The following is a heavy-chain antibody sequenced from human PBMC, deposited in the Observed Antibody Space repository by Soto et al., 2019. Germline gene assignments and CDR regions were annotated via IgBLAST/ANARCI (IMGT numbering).Heavy chain of an antibody. CDR2: ISGSGGST. Sequence: PGGSLRLSCAASGFTFSSYAMSWVRQAPGKGLEWVSAISGSGGSTYYADSMKGRFTISRDNSKNTLYLQMNSLRAEDTAVYYCAKAAEIVVVVAAMLDAFDIWGQGTMVTV. D-gene: IGHD2-15*01. CDR1: GFTFSSYA. V-gene: IGHV3-23*01. J-gene: IGHJ3*02. CDR3: AKAAEIVVVVAAMLDAFDI.